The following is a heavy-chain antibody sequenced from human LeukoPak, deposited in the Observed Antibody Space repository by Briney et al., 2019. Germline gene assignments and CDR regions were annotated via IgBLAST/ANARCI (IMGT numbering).Heavy chain of an antibody. V-gene: IGHV1-2*02. CDR1: GYTFTGYY. CDR3: ARDVSDGDCSSTTCYEGGGSDY. Sequence: ASVKVSCKASGYTFTGYYIHWVRQAPGQGLEWMGWINPNSAGTNYAQKFQGRVTMTRDTSISTAYMELSRLRSDDTAVYYCARDVSDGDCSSTTCYEGGGSDYWGQGTLVTVSS. J-gene: IGHJ4*02. D-gene: IGHD2-2*01. CDR2: INPNSAGT.